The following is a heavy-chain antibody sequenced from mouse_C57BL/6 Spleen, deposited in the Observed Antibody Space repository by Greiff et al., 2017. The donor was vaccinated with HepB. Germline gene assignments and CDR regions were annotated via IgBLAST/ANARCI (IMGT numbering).Heavy chain of an antibody. CDR2: ISYDGSN. J-gene: IGHJ4*01. D-gene: IGHD1-1*01. CDR3: ARESPTVVAMDY. CDR1: GYSITSGYY. Sequence: ESGPGLVKPSQSLSLTCSVTGYSITSGYYWNWIRQFPGNKLEWMGYISYDGSNNYNPSLKNRISITRDTSKNQFFLKLNSVTTEDTATYYCARESPTVVAMDYWGQGTSVTVSS. V-gene: IGHV3-6*01.